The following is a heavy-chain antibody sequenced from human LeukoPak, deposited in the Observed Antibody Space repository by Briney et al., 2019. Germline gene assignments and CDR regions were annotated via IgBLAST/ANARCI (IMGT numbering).Heavy chain of an antibody. CDR3: ARQTWIEQWHFDY. V-gene: IGHV4-39*01. D-gene: IGHD5-18*01. J-gene: IGHJ4*02. CDR1: NGSISSYY. CDR2: IYYSGST. Sequence: PSETLSLTCTVSNGSISSYYWAWIRQPPGKGLEWIGSIYYSGSTYYNPSLKSRVTIFLETSKNKFSLKVSSVTAADTAVYYCARQTWIEQWHFDYWGQGALVTVSS.